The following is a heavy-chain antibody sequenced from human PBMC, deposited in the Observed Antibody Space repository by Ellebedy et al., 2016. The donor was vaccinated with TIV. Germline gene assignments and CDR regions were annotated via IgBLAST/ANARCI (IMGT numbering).Heavy chain of an antibody. Sequence: MPSETLFLTCTVSGGSISSYYWSWIRQPPGKGLEWIGYIYYSGSTNYNPSLKSRVTISVDTSKNQFSLKLSSVTAADTAVYYCARSTPTPRQESNFDYWGQGTLVTVSS. J-gene: IGHJ4*02. CDR1: GGSISSYY. CDR3: ARSTPTPRQESNFDY. CDR2: IYYSGST. V-gene: IGHV4-59*01.